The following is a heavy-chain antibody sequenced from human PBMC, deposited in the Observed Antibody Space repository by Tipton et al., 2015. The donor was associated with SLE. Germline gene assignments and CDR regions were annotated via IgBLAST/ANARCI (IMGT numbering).Heavy chain of an antibody. V-gene: IGHV4-39*07. CDR1: GGSIRSSSYY. CDR3: ARHPGARHFDD. J-gene: IGHJ4*02. Sequence: TLSLTCTVSGGSIRSSSYYWGWIRQPPGKGLGWIGRIYYSGSTYYNQSLKSRVTISVDTSKNQFSLKLSSVTAADTAVYYCARHPGARHFDDWRQGSLVTVSS. CDR2: IYYSGST.